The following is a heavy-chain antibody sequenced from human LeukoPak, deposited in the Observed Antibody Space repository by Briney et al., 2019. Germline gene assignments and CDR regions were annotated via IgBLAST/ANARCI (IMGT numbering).Heavy chain of an antibody. Sequence: GGTLRLSCAASGFTFSSYGMSWVRQAPGKGLEWVSAISGSGGSTYYADSVKGRFTISRDNSKNTLYLQMNSLRAEDTAVYYCAKERDVWWPLPLFDYWGQGALVTVSS. CDR2: ISGSGGST. V-gene: IGHV3-23*01. D-gene: IGHD4/OR15-4a*01. CDR3: AKERDVWWPLPLFDY. J-gene: IGHJ4*02. CDR1: GFTFSSYG.